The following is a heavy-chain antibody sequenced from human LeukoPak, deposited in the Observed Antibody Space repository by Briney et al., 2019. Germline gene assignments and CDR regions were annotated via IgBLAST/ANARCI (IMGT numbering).Heavy chain of an antibody. J-gene: IGHJ5*02. CDR1: GFTFSSYA. V-gene: IGHV3-30*04. D-gene: IGHD6-13*01. CDR3: ARIAAAGAFDP. CDR2: ISYDGSNK. Sequence: GGSLRLSCAASGFTFSSYAMHWVRQAPGKGLEWVAVISYDGSNKYYADSVKGRFTISRDNPKNTLYLQMNSLRAEDTAVYYCARIAAAGAFDPWGQGTLVTVSS.